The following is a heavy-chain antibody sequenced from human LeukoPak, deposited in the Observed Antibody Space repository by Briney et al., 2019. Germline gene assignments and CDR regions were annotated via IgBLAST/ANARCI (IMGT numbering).Heavy chain of an antibody. CDR3: ARVRGDIVATIGFDY. J-gene: IGHJ4*02. CDR1: GYSFTSYW. D-gene: IGHD5-12*01. Sequence: GESLKFSCKGSGYSFTSYWIGWVRQMPGKGLEWMGIIYPGDSDTRYSPSFQGQVTISADKSISTAYLQWSSLKASDTAMYYCARVRGDIVATIGFDYWGQGTLVTVSS. CDR2: IYPGDSDT. V-gene: IGHV5-51*01.